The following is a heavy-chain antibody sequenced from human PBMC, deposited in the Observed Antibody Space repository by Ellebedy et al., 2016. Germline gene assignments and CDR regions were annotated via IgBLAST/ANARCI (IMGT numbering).Heavy chain of an antibody. D-gene: IGHD5/OR15-5a*01. CDR2: IIPIFGTA. V-gene: IGHV1-69*13. J-gene: IGHJ3*02. Sequence: ASVKVSCKASGGTFSSYAISWVRQAPGQGLEWMGGIIPIFGTANYAQMFQGRVTITADESTNTAYMELSSLTSEETAVYYCVRGLPLAHFDIWGQGTMVTVSS. CDR1: GGTFSSYA. CDR3: VRGLPLAHFDI.